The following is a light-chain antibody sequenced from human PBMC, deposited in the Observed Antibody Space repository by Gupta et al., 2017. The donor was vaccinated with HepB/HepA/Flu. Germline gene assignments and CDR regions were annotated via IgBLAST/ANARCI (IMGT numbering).Light chain of an antibody. J-gene: IGKJ4*01. CDR3: QQTYNTPIT. CDR2: AAS. Sequence: DSQMTHAPSSRSAAVGYRITITCRSSQSVSNYFTWYQQKPEKAPNLLIYAASSLQSGVPPRFSGSGSGTDFTLTISNLQPDDFATYYCQQTYNTPITFGGGTKVEIQ. CDR1: QSVSNY. V-gene: IGKV1-39*01.